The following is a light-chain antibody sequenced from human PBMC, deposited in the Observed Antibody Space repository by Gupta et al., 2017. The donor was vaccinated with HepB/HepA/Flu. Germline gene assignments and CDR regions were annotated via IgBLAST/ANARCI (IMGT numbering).Light chain of an antibody. CDR3: SSYTSSSTLV. Sequence: QSVPTQPASVSGSSGQSLTIPCPGTSSDVGGYNYVSWYQQHPGNAPKLMIYDVSNRPSWVSNRFSCSKSGGTASLTISGLQAEDEADYYCSSYTSSSTLVFGGGTKLTVL. CDR2: DVS. J-gene: IGLJ2*01. V-gene: IGLV2-14*03. CDR1: SSDVGGYNY.